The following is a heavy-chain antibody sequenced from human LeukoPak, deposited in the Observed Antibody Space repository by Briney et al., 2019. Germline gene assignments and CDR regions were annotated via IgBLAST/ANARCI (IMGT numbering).Heavy chain of an antibody. CDR1: GGSIGRDY. J-gene: IGHJ4*02. Sequence: PSKTLSLTCTVSGGSIGRDYWTWIRQPPGKGLEYIGYIYYNGATNYNPSLKSRVTISVDTSKNQFSLKLSSVTAADTAVYFCAKYGNSGWVIDSWGQGTLVTVSS. V-gene: IGHV4-59*08. CDR3: AKYGNSGWVIDS. D-gene: IGHD6-19*01. CDR2: IYYNGAT.